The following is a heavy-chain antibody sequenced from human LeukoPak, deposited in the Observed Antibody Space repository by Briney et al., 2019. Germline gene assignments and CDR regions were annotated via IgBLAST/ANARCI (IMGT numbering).Heavy chain of an antibody. CDR2: IYSSGST. D-gene: IGHD5-12*01. CDR3: AREGRSGYYPNWFDP. Sequence: SETLSLTCTVSGDSISGSSYYWGWIRQPPGKGLEWIGSIYSSGSTYYNPSLKSRVTLSVDASKNQFSLKLSAVTAADTAVYYCAREGRSGYYPNWFDPWGQGTLVTVSS. V-gene: IGHV4-39*07. J-gene: IGHJ5*02. CDR1: GDSISGSSYY.